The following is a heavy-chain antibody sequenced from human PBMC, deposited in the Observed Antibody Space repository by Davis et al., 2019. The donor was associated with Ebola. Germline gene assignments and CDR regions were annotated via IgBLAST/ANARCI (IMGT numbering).Heavy chain of an antibody. V-gene: IGHV1-18*01. CDR1: GYTFTSYG. CDR2: ISAYNGNT. D-gene: IGHD2-15*01. J-gene: IGHJ6*02. Sequence: ASVKVSCKTSGYTFTSYGISWVRKAPGQGLEWMGWISAYNGNTNYAQKLQGRVTMTTDTSTSTAYMELRSLRSDDTAVDYCARVQVGVVAATHFGMDVWGQGTTVTVSS. CDR3: ARVQVGVVAATHFGMDV.